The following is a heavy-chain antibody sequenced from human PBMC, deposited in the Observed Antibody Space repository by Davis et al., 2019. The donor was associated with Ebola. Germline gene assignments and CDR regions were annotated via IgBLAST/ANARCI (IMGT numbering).Heavy chain of an antibody. CDR1: GYSFTSYC. V-gene: IGHV5-51*01. Sequence: KVSCTASGYSFTSYCIGWVRQMPGKGLEWMGIIHPGDSDTRYSPSFQGQVTISTDKSISTAYLQWSSLNASDTAMYYCARQVGGVIGGLRPFDYWGQGTLVTVSS. D-gene: IGHD3-16*02. CDR3: ARQVGGVIGGLRPFDY. CDR2: IHPGDSDT. J-gene: IGHJ4*02.